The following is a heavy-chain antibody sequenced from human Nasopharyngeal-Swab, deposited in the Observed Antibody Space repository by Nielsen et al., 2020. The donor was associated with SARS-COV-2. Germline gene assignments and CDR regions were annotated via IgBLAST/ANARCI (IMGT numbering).Heavy chain of an antibody. CDR1: GFTFSGSA. Sequence: GDSLKISCAASGFTFSGSAMHWVRQASGKGLEWVGRIRSKANSYATAYAASVKGRFTISRDDSKNTAYLQMNSLKTEDTAVYYCTRLRYSSGLDYWGQGTLVTVSS. D-gene: IGHD6-25*01. J-gene: IGHJ4*02. CDR3: TRLRYSSGLDY. V-gene: IGHV3-73*01. CDR2: IRSKANSYAT.